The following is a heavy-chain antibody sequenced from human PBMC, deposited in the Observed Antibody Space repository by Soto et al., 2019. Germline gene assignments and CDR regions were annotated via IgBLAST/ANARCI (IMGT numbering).Heavy chain of an antibody. Sequence: ASVKVSCKASGYTFTSYGISWVRQAPGQGLEWMGWISAYNGNTNYAQKLQGRVTMTTDTSTSTAYMELSSLRSDDTAVYYCARMGSMGYSGYDWPYGMDVWGQGTTVTVSS. CDR3: ARMGSMGYSGYDWPYGMDV. CDR1: GYTFTSYG. CDR2: ISAYNGNT. D-gene: IGHD5-12*01. V-gene: IGHV1-18*01. J-gene: IGHJ6*02.